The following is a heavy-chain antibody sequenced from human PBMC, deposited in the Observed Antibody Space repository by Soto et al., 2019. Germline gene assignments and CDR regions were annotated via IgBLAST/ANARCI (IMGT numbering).Heavy chain of an antibody. V-gene: IGHV4-30-4*01. CDR1: GGSISSGDYY. D-gene: IGHD4-17*01. J-gene: IGHJ3*02. CDR2: IYYSGST. Sequence: SETLSLTCTVSGGSISSGDYYWSWIRQPPGKGLEWIGYIYYSGSTYYNPSLKSRVTISVDTSKNQFSLKLSSVTAADTAVYYCARGDYGDFDDAFDIWGQGTMVTVS. CDR3: ARGDYGDFDDAFDI.